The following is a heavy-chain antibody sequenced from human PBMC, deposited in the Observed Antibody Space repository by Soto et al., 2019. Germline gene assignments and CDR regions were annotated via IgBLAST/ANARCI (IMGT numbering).Heavy chain of an antibody. Sequence: GGSLRLSCAASGFTVSSNYLAWVRQAPGKGLEWVSTTTYDGTYTHYADSVKGRFTVSRDNGKKTLYLQMNSLRAEDTAVYFCAKDPSTGYADSWGRGTMVTVSS. D-gene: IGHD3-9*01. CDR3: AKDPSTGYADS. CDR1: GFTVSSNY. V-gene: IGHV3-23*01. J-gene: IGHJ4*02. CDR2: TTYDGTYT.